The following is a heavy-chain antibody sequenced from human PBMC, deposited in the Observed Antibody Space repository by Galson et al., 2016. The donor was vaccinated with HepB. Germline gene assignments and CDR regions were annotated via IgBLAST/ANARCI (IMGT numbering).Heavy chain of an antibody. CDR1: GFSFSDYY. Sequence: SLRLSCAASGFSFSDYYMTWIRQAPGMGLEYISYISTSGDIIYYADSVKGRFTVSRDNAKNSLYLQMNSLRAEDTAVYYCGRDGEFDYYYGTDVWGQGTTVTVSS. J-gene: IGHJ6*02. CDR2: ISTSGDII. CDR3: GRDGEFDYYYGTDV. V-gene: IGHV3-11*01.